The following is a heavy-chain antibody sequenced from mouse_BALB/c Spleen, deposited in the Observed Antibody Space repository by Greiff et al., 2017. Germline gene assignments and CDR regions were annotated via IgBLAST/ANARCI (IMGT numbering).Heavy chain of an antibody. CDR3: ARGPLYGYDYFDY. CDR2: IWAGGST. J-gene: IGHJ2*01. V-gene: IGHV2-9*02. D-gene: IGHD1-2*01. Sequence: QVQLKQSGPGLVAPSQSLSITCTVSGFSLTSYGVHWVRQPPGKGLEWLGVIWAGGSTNYNSALMSRLSISKDNSKSQVFLKMNSLQTDDTAMYYCARGPLYGYDYFDYWGQGTTLTVSS. CDR1: GFSLTSYG.